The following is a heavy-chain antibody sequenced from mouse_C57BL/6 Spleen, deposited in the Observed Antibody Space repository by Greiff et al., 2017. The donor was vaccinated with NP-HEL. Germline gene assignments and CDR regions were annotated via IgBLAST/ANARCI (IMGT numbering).Heavy chain of an antibody. D-gene: IGHD1-1*01. J-gene: IGHJ2*01. V-gene: IGHV5-9-1*02. Sequence: EVKVVESGEGLVKPGGSLKLSCAASGFTFSSYAMSWVRQTPEKRLEWVAYISSGGDYIYYADTVKGRFTISRDNARNTLYLQTSSLKSEDTAMYYCTRVTTVVRDYFDYWGQGTTLTVSS. CDR1: GFTFSSYA. CDR2: ISSGGDYI. CDR3: TRVTTVVRDYFDY.